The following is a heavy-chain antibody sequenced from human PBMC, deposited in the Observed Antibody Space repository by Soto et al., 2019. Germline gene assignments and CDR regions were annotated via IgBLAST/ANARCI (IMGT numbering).Heavy chain of an antibody. CDR3: AKDPSPQPTTVVTPGWFDP. CDR1: GGSIRSGGYY. J-gene: IGHJ5*02. CDR2: IYYTGST. D-gene: IGHD4-17*01. Sequence: SETLSLTCTVSGGSIRSGGYYWSWIRQHPGKGLEWIGYIYYTGSTYYNPSLKSRVTISVDTSKNQFSLKLSSVTAADTAVYYCAKDPSPQPTTVVTPGWFDPWGQGTLVTVSP. V-gene: IGHV4-31*03.